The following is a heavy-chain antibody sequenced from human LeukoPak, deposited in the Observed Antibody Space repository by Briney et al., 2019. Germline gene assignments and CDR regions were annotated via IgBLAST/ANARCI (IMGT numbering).Heavy chain of an antibody. D-gene: IGHD2-2*02. Sequence: GGSLRLSCTVAGFTFSSYALSWVRQAPGKGLEWVSVITGSGDYTHYADSVKGRFTISRDNSKNTLYLQMNSLRAEDTALYYCAKDRSIFDYWGQGTLVTVSS. CDR3: AKDRSIFDY. CDR2: ITGSGDYT. V-gene: IGHV3-23*01. CDR1: GFTFSSYA. J-gene: IGHJ4*02.